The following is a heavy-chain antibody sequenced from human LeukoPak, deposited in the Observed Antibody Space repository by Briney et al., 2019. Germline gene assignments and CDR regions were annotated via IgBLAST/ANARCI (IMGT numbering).Heavy chain of an antibody. J-gene: IGHJ4*02. CDR2: IIPIFGTA. V-gene: IGHV1-69*01. Sequence: SVKASCKASGGTHSSYPISWVRQAPGQGLEWMGGIIPIFGTANYAQKFQGRVTITADESTSTAYMELSSLRSEDTAVYYCARMAASYGDYRDNWGQGTLVTVSS. D-gene: IGHD4-17*01. CDR3: ARMAASYGDYRDN. CDR1: GGTHSSYP.